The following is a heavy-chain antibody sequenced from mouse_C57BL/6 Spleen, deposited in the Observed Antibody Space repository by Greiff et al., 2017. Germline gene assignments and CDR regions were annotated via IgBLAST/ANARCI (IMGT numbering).Heavy chain of an antibody. V-gene: IGHV5-16*01. J-gene: IGHJ4*01. CDR1: GFTFSDYY. CDR2: INYDGSST. Sequence: EVKVVGSEGGLVQPGSSMKLSCTASGFTFSDYYMAWVRQVPEKGLEWVANINYDGSSTYYLDSLKSRFIISRDNAKNILYLQMSSLKSEDTATYYCARDRPYYAMDYWGQGTSVTVSS. CDR3: ARDRPYYAMDY.